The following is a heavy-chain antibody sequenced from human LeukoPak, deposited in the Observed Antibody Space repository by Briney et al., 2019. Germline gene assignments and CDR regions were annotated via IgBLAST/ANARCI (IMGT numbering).Heavy chain of an antibody. J-gene: IGHJ3*02. CDR3: ARCIVGAPARAFDI. V-gene: IGHV3-21*01. CDR1: GFTFSSYG. Sequence: PGGSLRLSCTASGFTFSSYGMSWVRQAPGKGLEWVSSISSSSSYIYYADSVKGRFTISRDNAKNSLYLQMNSLRAEDTAVYYCARCIVGAPARAFDIWGQGTMVTVSS. D-gene: IGHD1-26*01. CDR2: ISSSSSYI.